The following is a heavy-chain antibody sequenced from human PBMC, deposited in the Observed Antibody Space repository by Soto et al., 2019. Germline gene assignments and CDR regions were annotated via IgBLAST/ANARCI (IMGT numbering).Heavy chain of an antibody. CDR2: TAPGNGNT. CDR3: AKGSRMWTPDY. D-gene: IGHD2-21*01. V-gene: IGHV1-3*01. CDR1: GYTFTDYA. Sequence: GASVKVSCKASGYTFTDYAIHWVRQAPGQRLEWMGWTAPGNGNTKYSQNFQGRVTITRDTSATTAYMELSSLRSEDTAVYYCAKGSRMWTPDYWGQGILVTVSS. J-gene: IGHJ4*02.